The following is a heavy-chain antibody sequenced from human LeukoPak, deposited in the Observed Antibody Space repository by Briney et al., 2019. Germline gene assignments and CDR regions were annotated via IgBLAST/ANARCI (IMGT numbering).Heavy chain of an antibody. CDR2: NIPIFGTA. CDR1: GGTFSSYA. D-gene: IGHD2-8*01. CDR3: ARVRARVLMVYAISGHFDY. J-gene: IGHJ4*02. V-gene: IGHV1-69*13. Sequence: SVKVSCKASGGTFSSYAISWVRQAPGQGLEWMGGNIPIFGTANYAQKFQGRVTITADESTSTAYMELSSLRSEDTAVYYCARVRARVLMVYAISGHFDYWGQGTLVTVSS.